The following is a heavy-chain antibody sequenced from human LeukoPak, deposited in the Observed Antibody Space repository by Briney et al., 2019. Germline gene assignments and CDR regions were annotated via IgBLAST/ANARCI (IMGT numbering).Heavy chain of an antibody. CDR1: GFTFSSYW. Sequence: GGSLRLSCAASGFTFSSYWMHWVRQAPGKGLVWVSRINSDGSSTSYAGSVKGRFTISRDNAKNTLYLQMNSLRAEDTAVYYCAREGIQLWHYYFDYWGQGTLVTVSS. D-gene: IGHD5-18*01. J-gene: IGHJ4*02. CDR2: INSDGSST. V-gene: IGHV3-74*01. CDR3: AREGIQLWHYYFDY.